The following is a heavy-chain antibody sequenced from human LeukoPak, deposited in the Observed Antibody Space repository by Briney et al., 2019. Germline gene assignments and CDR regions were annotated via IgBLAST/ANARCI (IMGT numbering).Heavy chain of an antibody. Sequence: PGRSLRLSCAASGFTFSSYGMHWVRQAPGKGLEWVAVIWYDGSNKYYGDSVKGRFTISRDNSKNTLYLQMNSLRAEDTAVYYCAKGDYYDSSGPSGYWGQGTLVTVSS. D-gene: IGHD3-22*01. V-gene: IGHV3-33*06. CDR3: AKGDYYDSSGPSGY. J-gene: IGHJ4*02. CDR2: IWYDGSNK. CDR1: GFTFSSYG.